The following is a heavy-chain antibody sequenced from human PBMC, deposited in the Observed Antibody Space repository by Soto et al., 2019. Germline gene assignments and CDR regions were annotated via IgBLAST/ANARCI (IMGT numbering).Heavy chain of an antibody. D-gene: IGHD2-21*02. Sequence: EVQLVESGGGLVKPGGSLRLSCAASGFTFSNAWMSWVRQAPGKGLEWVGRIKSKTDGGTTDYAAPVKGRFTISRDDSKNPLYLQMNSLITEDTAVYYCTTDGVAYCGGDCYWFDPWGQGTLVTVSS. V-gene: IGHV3-15*01. CDR2: IKSKTDGGTT. CDR1: GFTFSNAW. J-gene: IGHJ5*02. CDR3: TTDGVAYCGGDCYWFDP.